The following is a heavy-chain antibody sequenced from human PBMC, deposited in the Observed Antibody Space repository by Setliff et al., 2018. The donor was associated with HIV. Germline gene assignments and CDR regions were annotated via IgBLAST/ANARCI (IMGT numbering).Heavy chain of an antibody. CDR1: GYTFTSYA. V-gene: IGHV7-4-1*02. CDR3: ARDPGRRAPTYYYMDV. J-gene: IGHJ6*03. D-gene: IGHD3-10*01. CDR2: INTKTGNP. Sequence: ASVKVSCKASGYTFTSYAMNWVRQAPGQGLEWMGWINTKTGNPTYAQGFTGRFVLSLDTSVSTAYLQISSLKAEDTAVYYCARDPGRRAPTYYYMDVWGKGTTVTVSS.